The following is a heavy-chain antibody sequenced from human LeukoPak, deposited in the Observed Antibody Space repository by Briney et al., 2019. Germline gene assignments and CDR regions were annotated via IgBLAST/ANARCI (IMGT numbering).Heavy chain of an antibody. D-gene: IGHD3-22*01. V-gene: IGHV3-21*01. CDR3: ARVPVAGRLGPSDSSGYGMDV. CDR2: ISSGSSYI. CDR1: GFTFSSYS. J-gene: IGHJ6*02. Sequence: PGGSLRLSCAASGFTFSSYSMNWVRQALGKGLEWVSSISSGSSYIYYADSVKGRFTISRDNAKNSLYLQMNSLRAEDTAVYYCARVPVAGRLGPSDSSGYGMDVWGQGTTVTASS.